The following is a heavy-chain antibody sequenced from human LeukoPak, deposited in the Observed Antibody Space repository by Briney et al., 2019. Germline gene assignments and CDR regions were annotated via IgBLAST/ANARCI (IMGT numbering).Heavy chain of an antibody. CDR1: GFTFSSYW. V-gene: IGHV3-7*01. CDR3: ARVDPLLSFDI. D-gene: IGHD2-21*01. J-gene: IGHJ3*02. CDR2: IKQDGSEK. Sequence: GGSLRLSCAASGFTFSSYWMSWVRQAPGKGLEWVANIKQDGSEKYYVDSVKGRFTISRDNAKNSRYLQMNSLRAEDTAVYYCARVDPLLSFDIWGQGTMVTVSS.